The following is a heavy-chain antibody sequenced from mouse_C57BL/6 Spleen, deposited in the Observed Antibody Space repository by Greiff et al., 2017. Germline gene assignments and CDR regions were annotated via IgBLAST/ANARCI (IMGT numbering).Heavy chain of an antibody. J-gene: IGHJ4*01. D-gene: IGHD1-1*01. CDR3: VRHGNGSSCMDY. CDR1: GFSFNTYA. CDR2: IRSKSNNYAT. Sequence: EVQGVESGGGLVQPKGSLKLSCAASGFSFNTYAMNWVRQAPGKGLEWVARIRSKSNNYATYYADSVKDRFTISRDDSESMLYLQMNNLKTEDTAMYYCVRHGNGSSCMDYWGQGTSVTVSS. V-gene: IGHV10-1*01.